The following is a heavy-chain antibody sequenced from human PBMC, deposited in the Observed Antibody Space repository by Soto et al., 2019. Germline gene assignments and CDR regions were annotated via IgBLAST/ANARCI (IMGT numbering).Heavy chain of an antibody. J-gene: IGHJ4*02. CDR1: GFTFSSQA. V-gene: IGHV3-30-3*01. Sequence: PGGSLRLSCAASGFTFSSQAMHWVRQAPGKGLEWVAVISYDGNNEYYADSVKGRFTISRDNFENTLCLQMNSLRAEDTAVYYCARGWIQQWSVPDYWGQGTLVTVSS. CDR3: ARGWIQQWSVPDY. CDR2: ISYDGNNE. D-gene: IGHD5-18*01.